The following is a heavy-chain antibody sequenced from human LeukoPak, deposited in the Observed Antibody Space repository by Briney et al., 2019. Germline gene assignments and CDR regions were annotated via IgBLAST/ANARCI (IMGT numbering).Heavy chain of an antibody. CDR2: INHSGST. CDR3: ARDQSRRITMIVVVTHFDY. CDR1: GGSFSGYY. J-gene: IGHJ4*02. V-gene: IGHV4-34*01. Sequence: SETLSLTCAVYGGSFSGYYWSWIRQPPGKGLEWIGEINHSGSTNYNPSLKSRVTISVDTSKNQFSLKLSSVTAADTAVYYCARDQSRRITMIVVVTHFDYWGQGTLVTVSS. D-gene: IGHD3-22*01.